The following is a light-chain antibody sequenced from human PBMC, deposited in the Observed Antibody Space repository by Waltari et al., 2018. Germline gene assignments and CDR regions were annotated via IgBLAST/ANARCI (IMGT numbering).Light chain of an antibody. CDR3: QVWDGNNDAGV. V-gene: IGLV3-21*04. CDR2: YDS. Sequence: SYVLTQPPSVSVAPGETASVTCGGDSIGSKSVHWYQQKPGQAPVLVIYYDSDRPSGVPERFAGSNSGDTATLTLSRVEVGDEADYYCQVWDGNNDAGVFGGGTKLTVL. J-gene: IGLJ3*02. CDR1: SIGSKS.